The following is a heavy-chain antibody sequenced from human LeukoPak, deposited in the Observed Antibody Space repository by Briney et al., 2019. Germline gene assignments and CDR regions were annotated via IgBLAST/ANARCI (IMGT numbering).Heavy chain of an antibody. Sequence: GGSLRLSCAASGFTFSSYSMNWVRQAPGKGLEWVSSISSSSSYIYYADSVKGRFTISRDNAKNSLYLQMSSLRAEDTAVYYCARDSGRVTRYWGQGTLVTVSS. D-gene: IGHD2-21*02. CDR2: ISSSSSYI. CDR1: GFTFSSYS. CDR3: ARDSGRVTRY. V-gene: IGHV3-21*01. J-gene: IGHJ4*02.